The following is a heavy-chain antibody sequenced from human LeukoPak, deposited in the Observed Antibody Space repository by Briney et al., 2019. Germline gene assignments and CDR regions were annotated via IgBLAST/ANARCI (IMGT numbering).Heavy chain of an antibody. J-gene: IGHJ3*02. CDR3: ARAPGAFDI. Sequence: SETLSLTCTVSGGSISIGSYYWSWIRQPAGKGLEWIGRIYTSGSTNYNPSLKSRVTISVDTSKNQFSLKLSSVTAADTAVYYCARAPGAFDIWGQGTMVTVSS. V-gene: IGHV4-61*02. CDR2: IYTSGST. CDR1: GGSISIGSYY.